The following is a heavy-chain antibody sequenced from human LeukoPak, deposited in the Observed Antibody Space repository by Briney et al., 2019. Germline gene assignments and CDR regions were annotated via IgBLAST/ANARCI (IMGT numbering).Heavy chain of an antibody. CDR2: INHSGST. J-gene: IGHJ4*02. CDR3: ARAPYYDFWSGYYSLDY. Sequence: SETLSLTCAVYGGSFSGYYWGWIRQPPGKGLEWIGEINHSGSTNYNPSLKSRVTISVDTSKNQFSLKLSSVTAADTAVYYCARAPYYDFWSGYYSLDYWGQGTLVTVSS. V-gene: IGHV4-34*01. CDR1: GGSFSGYY. D-gene: IGHD3-3*01.